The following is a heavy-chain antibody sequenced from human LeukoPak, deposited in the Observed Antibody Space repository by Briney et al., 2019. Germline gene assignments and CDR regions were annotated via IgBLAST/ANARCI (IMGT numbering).Heavy chain of an antibody. CDR3: AGGGWLHANDY. Sequence: SETLSLTCAVYGGSFSGYYWSWIRQPPGKGLEWIGEINHSGSTNYNPSLKSRVTISVDTSKNQFSLKLSSVTAADTAVYYCAGGGWLHANDYWGQGTLVTVST. V-gene: IGHV4-34*01. CDR1: GGSFSGYY. CDR2: INHSGST. D-gene: IGHD5-24*01. J-gene: IGHJ4*02.